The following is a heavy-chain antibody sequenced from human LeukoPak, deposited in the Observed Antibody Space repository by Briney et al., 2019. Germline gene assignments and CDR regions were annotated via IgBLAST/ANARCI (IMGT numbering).Heavy chain of an antibody. CDR1: GFTFDDYA. V-gene: IGHV3-9*03. CDR3: AKSGQQLKSGAFDI. Sequence: GRSLRLSCAAPGFTFDDYAMHWVRQAPGKGLEGVSGISWNSGSIGYADSVKGRFTISRDNAKNSLYLQMNSLRAEDMALYYCAKSGQQLKSGAFDIWGQGTMVTVSS. D-gene: IGHD6-13*01. J-gene: IGHJ3*02. CDR2: ISWNSGSI.